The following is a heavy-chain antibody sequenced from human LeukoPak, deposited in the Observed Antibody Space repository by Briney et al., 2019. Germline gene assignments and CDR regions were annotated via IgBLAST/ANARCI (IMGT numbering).Heavy chain of an antibody. D-gene: IGHD6-13*01. CDR3: ARGGAAAGSPAHYYYYMDV. V-gene: IGHV4-61*02. CDR2: IYTSGST. J-gene: IGHJ6*03. Sequence: KTSETLSLTCTVSGGSISSGSYYWSWIRQPAGKGLEWIGRIYTSGSTNYNPSLKSRVTISVDTSKNQFSLKLSSVTAADTAVYYCARGGAAAGSPAHYYYYMDVWGKGTTVTVSS. CDR1: GGSISSGSYY.